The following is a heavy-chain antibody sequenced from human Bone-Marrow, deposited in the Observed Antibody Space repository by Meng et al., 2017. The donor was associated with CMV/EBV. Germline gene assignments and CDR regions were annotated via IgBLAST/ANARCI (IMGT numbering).Heavy chain of an antibody. CDR1: GGTFSSYA. CDR3: ARVLGGATAPDY. J-gene: IGHJ4*02. D-gene: IGHD1-26*01. CDR2: IIPILGIA. V-gene: IGHV1-69*10. Sequence: SSVKVSCKASGGTFSSYAISWVRQAPGQGLEWMGGIIPILGIANYAQKFQGRVTMTRDTSISTAYMELSRLRSDDTAVYYCARVLGGATAPDYWGQGTLVTVSS.